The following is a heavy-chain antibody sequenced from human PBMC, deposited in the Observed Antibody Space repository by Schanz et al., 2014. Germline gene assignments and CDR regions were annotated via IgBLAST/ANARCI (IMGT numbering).Heavy chain of an antibody. V-gene: IGHV4-61*02. J-gene: IGHJ5*02. CDR1: GGSIRSGTYY. D-gene: IGHD6-25*01. CDR3: AREPLSGYNWFDP. CDR2: VFPNGIT. Sequence: QVQLQESGPGLVKPSQTLSLTCTVSGGSIRSGTYYWSWIRQPAGKALEWVGRVFPNGITNYNPSLKSRVTIPRDTSKNQFSLKLSSVTAADTAVYYCAREPLSGYNWFDPWGQGSLVTVSS.